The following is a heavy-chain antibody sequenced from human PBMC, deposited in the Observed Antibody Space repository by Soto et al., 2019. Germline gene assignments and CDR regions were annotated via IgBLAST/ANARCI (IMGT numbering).Heavy chain of an antibody. D-gene: IGHD1-1*01. CDR1: GFTFSVSG. CDR2: IRSKSNNYAT. V-gene: IGHV3-73*01. Sequence: GGSLRLSCAASGFTFSVSGVHWVRQAPGKGLEWVGRIRSKSNNYATVYAPSVKGRFTISRDGSNNTAFLQMNSLKTEDTAVYYCNKNDLSRRNWSPWFDSWGQGTLVTVSS. CDR3: NKNDLSRRNWSPWFDS. J-gene: IGHJ5*01.